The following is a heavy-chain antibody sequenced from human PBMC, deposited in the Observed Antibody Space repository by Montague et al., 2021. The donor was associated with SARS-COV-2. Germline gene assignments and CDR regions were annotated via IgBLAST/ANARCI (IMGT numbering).Heavy chain of an antibody. J-gene: IGHJ6*02. D-gene: IGHD4-11*01. CDR1: GGSISSSSYF. Sequence: SETLSLTRTVSGGSISSSSYFWGWIRQPPGQGLEWIGEINHYGSTNYNPSLKSRVTMSVDTSKNQFSLKLSSVTAADTAVYYCARGLPVTTLFYYFGMDVWGQGTTVTVSS. CDR2: INHYGST. CDR3: ARGLPVTTLFYYFGMDV. V-gene: IGHV4-39*07.